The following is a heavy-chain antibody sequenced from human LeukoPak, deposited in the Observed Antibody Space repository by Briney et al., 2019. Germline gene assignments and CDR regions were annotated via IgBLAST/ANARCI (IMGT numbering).Heavy chain of an antibody. V-gene: IGHV1-8*01. CDR2: MNPNSGNT. J-gene: IGHJ5*02. Sequence: GASVKVSCKASGYTFTSYDINWVRQATGQGLEWMGWMNPNSGNTGYAQKFQGRVTMTRNTSISTAYMELSSLRSEDTAVYYCARGSRITMVRGARWFDPWGQGALVTVSS. D-gene: IGHD3-10*01. CDR3: ARGSRITMVRGARWFDP. CDR1: GYTFTSYD.